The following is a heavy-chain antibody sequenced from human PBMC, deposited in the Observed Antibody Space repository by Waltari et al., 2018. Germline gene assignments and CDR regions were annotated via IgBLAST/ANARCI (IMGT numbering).Heavy chain of an antibody. CDR3: ARDHYGDYKGNWFDP. D-gene: IGHD4-17*01. CDR2: IYTSGST. Sequence: QVQLQESGPGLVKPSETLSLTCTVSGGSISSYYWSWIRQPAGKGLEWIGRIYTSGSTNYDPSLKSRVTMSVDTSKNQFSLKLSYVTAADTAVYYWARDHYGDYKGNWFDPWGQGTLVTVSS. J-gene: IGHJ5*02. CDR1: GGSISSYY. V-gene: IGHV4-4*07.